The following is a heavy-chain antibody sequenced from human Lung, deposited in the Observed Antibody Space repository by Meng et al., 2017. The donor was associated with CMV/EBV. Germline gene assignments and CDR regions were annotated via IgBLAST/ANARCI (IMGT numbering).Heavy chain of an antibody. J-gene: IGHJ4*02. D-gene: IGHD1-26*01. CDR1: GYSISSGNY. Sequence: LSCTVSGYSISSGNYWGWIRQPPGKGLEWIGSFYHTGSTSYNPSLKSRVTISLDTSKNQFSLKLTSVTAADTAVYYCARGWGAALDYWGQGTLVTVSS. V-gene: IGHV4-38-2*02. CDR3: ARGWGAALDY. CDR2: FYHTGST.